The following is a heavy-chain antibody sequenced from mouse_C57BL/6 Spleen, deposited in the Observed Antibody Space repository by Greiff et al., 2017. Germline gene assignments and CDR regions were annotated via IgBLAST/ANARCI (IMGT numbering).Heavy chain of an antibody. Sequence: EVKLMESGGGLVQPGGSLSLSCAASGFTFTDYYMSWVRQPPGKALEWLGFIRNKANGYTTEYSASVKGRFTISRDNSQSILYLQMNALRAEDSATYYCARYDYGSSYVGWFAYWGQGTLVTVSA. CDR1: GFTFTDYY. J-gene: IGHJ3*01. CDR2: IRNKANGYTT. CDR3: ARYDYGSSYVGWFAY. D-gene: IGHD1-1*01. V-gene: IGHV7-3*01.